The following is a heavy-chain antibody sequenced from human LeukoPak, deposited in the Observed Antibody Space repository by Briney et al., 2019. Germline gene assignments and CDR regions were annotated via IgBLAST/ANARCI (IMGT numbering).Heavy chain of an antibody. D-gene: IGHD6-19*01. V-gene: IGHV3-30*18. CDR1: GFTFSSYG. Sequence: GGSLRLSCAASGFTFSSYGMHWVRQAPGKGLEWVAVISYDGSNKYYADSVKGRFTISRDNSKNTLYLQMNSLRAEDTAVYYCAKDLEQWRLDPETNFLVDYWGQGTLVTVSS. J-gene: IGHJ4*02. CDR3: AKDLEQWRLDPETNFLVDY. CDR2: ISYDGSNK.